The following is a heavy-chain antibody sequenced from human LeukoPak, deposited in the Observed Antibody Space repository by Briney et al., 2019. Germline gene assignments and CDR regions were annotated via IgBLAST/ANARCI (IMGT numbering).Heavy chain of an antibody. CDR2: INHSGST. D-gene: IGHD6-25*01. CDR3: ASRELYSSEPFDY. Sequence: PSETLSLTCAVYGGSFSGYYWSWIRQPPGKGLEWIGEINHSGSTNYNPSLKSRVTISVDTSKNQFSLKLSSVTAADTAVYYCASRELYSSEPFDYWGQGTLVTVSS. CDR1: GGSFSGYY. V-gene: IGHV4-34*01. J-gene: IGHJ4*02.